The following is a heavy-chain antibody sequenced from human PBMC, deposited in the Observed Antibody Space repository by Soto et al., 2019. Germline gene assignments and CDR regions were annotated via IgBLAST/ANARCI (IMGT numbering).Heavy chain of an antibody. V-gene: IGHV4-59*08. CDR3: ARLPKLYRTASYADF. CDR1: GGSISSYY. Sequence: PSETLSLTCPVSGGSISSYYWSWIRQPPGKGLEWIGFIYYTGSSSYNPSLKSRVTISVDTSKNQISLEVTSVTAADTAVYFCARLPKLYRTASYADFWGQGILVTVSS. CDR2: IYYTGSS. J-gene: IGHJ4*02. D-gene: IGHD1-26*01.